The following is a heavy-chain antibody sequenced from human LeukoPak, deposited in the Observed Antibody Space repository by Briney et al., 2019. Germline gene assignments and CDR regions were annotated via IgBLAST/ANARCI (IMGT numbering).Heavy chain of an antibody. CDR2: MNPNSGNT. CDR1: GYTFTNYD. D-gene: IGHD4-17*01. J-gene: IGHJ5*02. V-gene: IGHV1-8*01. Sequence: GASVKVSCKASGYTFTNYDINWVRQAPGQGLEWMGWMNPNSGNTNYAQKFQGRVTMTRNTSISTAYMELSSLRSEDTAVYYCARVWTYGDYSPWFDPWGQGTLVTVSS. CDR3: ARVWTYGDYSPWFDP.